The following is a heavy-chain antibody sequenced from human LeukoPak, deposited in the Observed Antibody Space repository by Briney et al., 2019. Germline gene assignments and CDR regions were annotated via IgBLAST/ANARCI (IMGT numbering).Heavy chain of an antibody. D-gene: IGHD5-18*01. V-gene: IGHV3-21*01. CDR3: ARIYSYGLLDY. CDR1: GFTFSSYS. CDR2: ISSISSYI. Sequence: GGSLRLSCAASGFTFSSYSMNWVRQAPGKGLEWVSSISSISSYIYYADSVKGRFTISRDNAKNSLYLQMNSRRAEDTAVYYCARIYSYGLLDYWGQGTLVTVSS. J-gene: IGHJ4*02.